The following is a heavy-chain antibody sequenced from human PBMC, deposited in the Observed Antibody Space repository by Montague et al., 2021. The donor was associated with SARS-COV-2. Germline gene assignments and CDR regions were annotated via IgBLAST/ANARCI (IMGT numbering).Heavy chain of an antibody. CDR2: IYPDGST. Sequence: SLRLSCAASGFIVSNKYMNWVRQAAGKGLDWVSIIYPDGSTYYSDSLKGRFTISRDNSKNTLYLQMNDLEPEDTAVYYCATSGAPNLGDSWGQGTLVTVSS. J-gene: IGHJ4*02. D-gene: IGHD2-8*01. V-gene: IGHV3-53*01. CDR3: ATSGAPNLGDS. CDR1: GFIVSNKY.